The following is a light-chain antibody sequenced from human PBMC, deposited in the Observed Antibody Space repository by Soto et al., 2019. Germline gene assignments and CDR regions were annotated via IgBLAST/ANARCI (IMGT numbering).Light chain of an antibody. CDR3: QTWGTGGVV. V-gene: IGLV4-69*01. CDR2: LNSDGSH. J-gene: IGLJ2*01. CDR1: SGHSYYA. Sequence: QPVLTQSPSASASLGASVKLTCTLSSGHSYYAIAWHQQQPEKGPRYLMKLNSDGSHSKGDGIPDRFSGSSSGAERYLTISSLQSEDEADYYCQTWGTGGVVFGGGTKLT.